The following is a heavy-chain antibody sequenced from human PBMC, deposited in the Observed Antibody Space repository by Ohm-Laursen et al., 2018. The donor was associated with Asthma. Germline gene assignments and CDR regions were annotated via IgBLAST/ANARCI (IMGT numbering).Heavy chain of an antibody. J-gene: IGHJ4*02. D-gene: IGHD6-13*01. CDR2: ISSSGGST. V-gene: IGHV3-23*01. CDR3: AKDVLGFVAAAQD. CDR1: GFNFGSYA. Sequence: GSLRLSCAASGFNFGSYAMTWVRQAPGKGLEWVSGISSSGGSTHYADNVKGRFTISRDNSKNTLYLQMNSLRAEDTAIYYCAKDVLGFVAAAQDWGQGTLVTVSS.